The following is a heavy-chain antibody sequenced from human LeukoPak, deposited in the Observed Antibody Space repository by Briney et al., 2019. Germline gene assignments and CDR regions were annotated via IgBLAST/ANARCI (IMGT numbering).Heavy chain of an antibody. J-gene: IGHJ6*02. CDR1: GFIFNDYW. CDR3: ARGGGLDV. D-gene: IGHD3-16*01. Sequence: GGSLRLSCAASGFIFNDYWMHWVRQAPGKGLEWVANIKEDGSEIYYVDSVKGRFSISRDNAKNSLYLQMNSLRAEDTAVYFCARGGGLDVWGQGATVTVSS. CDR2: IKEDGSEI. V-gene: IGHV3-7*03.